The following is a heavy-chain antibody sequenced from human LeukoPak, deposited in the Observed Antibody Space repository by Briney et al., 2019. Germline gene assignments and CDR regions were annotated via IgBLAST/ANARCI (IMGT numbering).Heavy chain of an antibody. J-gene: IGHJ4*02. CDR3: VRTYGYCSSTSCYVFDY. Sequence: SGGSLRLSCSASGFTFSYYAMHWVRQAPGQGLAYVSAISSNGGSTYNADSVKGRFTISRDNSKNTLYLQMSSLRAEDTAVYYCVRTYGYCSSTSCYVFDYWGQGTLVTVSS. CDR2: ISSNGGST. V-gene: IGHV3-64D*09. CDR1: GFTFSYYA. D-gene: IGHD2-2*01.